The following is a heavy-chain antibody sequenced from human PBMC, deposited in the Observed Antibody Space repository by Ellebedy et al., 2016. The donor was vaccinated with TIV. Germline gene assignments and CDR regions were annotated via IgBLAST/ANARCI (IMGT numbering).Heavy chain of an antibody. V-gene: IGHV1-3*01. CDR3: ARDVGYCPGRCYSSYMDV. CDR2: INAGNGNT. J-gene: IGHJ6*03. CDR1: GYTVSSNS. Sequence: AASVKVSCKASGYTVSSNSMHWARQAPGQRLEWMGWINAGNGNTKYSEKFQDRVIITRDTSASTVYMELSSLRSEDTAVYYCARDVGYCPGRCYSSYMDVWGKGTTVTVSS. D-gene: IGHD2-15*01.